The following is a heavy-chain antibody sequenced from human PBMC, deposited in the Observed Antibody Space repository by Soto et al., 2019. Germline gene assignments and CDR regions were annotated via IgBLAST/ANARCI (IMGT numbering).Heavy chain of an antibody. J-gene: IGHJ4*02. V-gene: IGHV3-66*01. CDR3: XXXXXXXXXXXY. Sequence: EVQLMESGGGLVQPGGSLRLSCTVSGFTVSTNYMNWIRQAPGKGLEWVSVIFPDGSTYYTDSVGDRFTIYRDNSKNTVYLQMNSLRAXDXXXXXXXXXXXXXXXXXYWGQGTLVTVSS. CDR2: IFPDGST. CDR1: GFTVSTNY.